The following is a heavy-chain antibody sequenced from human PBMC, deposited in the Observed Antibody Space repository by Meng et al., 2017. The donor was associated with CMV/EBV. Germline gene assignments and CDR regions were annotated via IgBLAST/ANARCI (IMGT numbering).Heavy chain of an antibody. Sequence: GSLRLSCTVSGGSINSNNYYWGWIRQPPGKGLEWIGSISYSGSTYYNPSLKSRVTISVETSKNQFSLKLSSVTAADTAVHFCARRSVYGWFDRWGQGTLVTVSS. V-gene: IGHV4-39*01. CDR2: ISYSGST. CDR1: GGSINSNNYY. J-gene: IGHJ5*02. D-gene: IGHD1-14*01. CDR3: ARRSVYGWFDR.